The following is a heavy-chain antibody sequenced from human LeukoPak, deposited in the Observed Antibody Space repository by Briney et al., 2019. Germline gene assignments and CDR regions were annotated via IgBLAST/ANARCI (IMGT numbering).Heavy chain of an antibody. CDR2: INAGNGNT. CDR1: GYTFTSYA. Sequence: ASVKVSYKASGYTFTSYAMHWVRQAPGQRLEWMGWINAGNGNTKYSQKFQGRVTITRDTSASTAYMELSSLRSEDTAVYYCAGDKQQLTYNWFDPWGQGTLVTVSS. CDR3: AGDKQQLTYNWFDP. V-gene: IGHV1-3*01. D-gene: IGHD6-13*01. J-gene: IGHJ5*02.